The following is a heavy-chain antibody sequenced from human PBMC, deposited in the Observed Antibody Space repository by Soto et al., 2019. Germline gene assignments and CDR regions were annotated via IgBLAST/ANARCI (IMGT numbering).Heavy chain of an antibody. J-gene: IGHJ5*02. CDR2: ISGDGSST. CDR3: AAYSYGCIYH. CDR1: GLTFSNYW. V-gene: IGHV3-74*01. Sequence: PGGSLRLSCAASGLTFSNYWMYWVRQAPGKGLVWVSRISGDGSSTTYADSVKGRFTISRDNAKNTLFLQMDNLRAEDTAVYYCAAYSYGCIYHWGQRTLVTVSS. D-gene: IGHD5-18*01.